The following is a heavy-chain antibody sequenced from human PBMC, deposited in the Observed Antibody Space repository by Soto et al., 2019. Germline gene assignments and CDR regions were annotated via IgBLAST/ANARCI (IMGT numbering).Heavy chain of an antibody. CDR3: ARGSRNTAMADY. J-gene: IGHJ4*02. CDR2: IIPILGIA. CDR1: GGTFSSYT. Sequence: SVKVSCKASGGTFSSYTISWVRQAPGQGLEWMGRIIPILGIANYAQKFQGRVTITADKSTSTAYMELSSLRSEDTAVYYCARGSRNTAMADYWGQGTLVTVSS. V-gene: IGHV1-69*02. D-gene: IGHD5-18*01.